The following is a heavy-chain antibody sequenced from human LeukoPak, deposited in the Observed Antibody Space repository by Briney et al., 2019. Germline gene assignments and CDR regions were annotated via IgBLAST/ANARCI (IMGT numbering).Heavy chain of an antibody. CDR3: ARHTTGYNSPRDSFNI. D-gene: IGHD1-1*01. J-gene: IGHJ3*02. V-gene: IGHV1-46*01. CDR2: ISPSGAST. Sequence: ASVKVSCKASEYTFTNYYMHWVRQAPGQGLEWMGMISPSGASTSYAQKFQGRVTMTRDVSTSTVYMELSSLRSEDTAVYYCARHTTGYNSPRDSFNIWGQGTMVTVSS. CDR1: EYTFTNYY.